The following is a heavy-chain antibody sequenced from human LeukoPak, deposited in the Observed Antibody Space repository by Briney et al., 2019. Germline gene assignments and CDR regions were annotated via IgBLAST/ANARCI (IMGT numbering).Heavy chain of an antibody. CDR3: ARVQTPYYGGDEIGY. J-gene: IGHJ4*02. Sequence: PGGSLRLSCAASGLTFRNYWMSWVRQAPGKGLEWVANIKQDGSDKFYVDSVNGRFTISRDNAKNSLYLQVNSLRAEDTAVYYCARVQTPYYGGDEIGYWGQGTLVTVSS. CDR1: GLTFRNYW. CDR2: IKQDGSDK. D-gene: IGHD2-21*01. V-gene: IGHV3-7*01.